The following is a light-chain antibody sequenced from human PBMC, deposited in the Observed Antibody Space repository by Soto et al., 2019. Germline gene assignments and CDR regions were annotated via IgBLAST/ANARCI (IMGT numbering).Light chain of an antibody. CDR2: EVS. CDR3: SSYAGSKNYV. J-gene: IGLJ1*01. CDR1: SSDVGGYNY. V-gene: IGLV2-8*01. Sequence: QSVLTQPPSASGSPGQSVTISCTGTSSDVGGYNYVSWYQQHPGKAPKLMIYEVSKRPSGVPDRFSGSKSGNTASLTVSGLQAEDEADYYCSSYAGSKNYVFGTATNVT.